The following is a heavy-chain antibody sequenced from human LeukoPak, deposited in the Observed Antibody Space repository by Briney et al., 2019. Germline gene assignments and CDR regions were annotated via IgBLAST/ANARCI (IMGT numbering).Heavy chain of an antibody. CDR3: ARDPPYYYGSKEENFDY. J-gene: IGHJ4*02. CDR2: ISSSGSTI. D-gene: IGHD3-10*01. Sequence: RGSLRLSCAASGFTFSSYEMNWVRQAPGKGLEWVSYISSSGSTIYYADSVKGRFTISRDNAKNSLYLQMNSLRAEDTAVYYCARDPPYYYGSKEENFDYWGQGTLVTVSS. CDR1: GFTFSSYE. V-gene: IGHV3-48*03.